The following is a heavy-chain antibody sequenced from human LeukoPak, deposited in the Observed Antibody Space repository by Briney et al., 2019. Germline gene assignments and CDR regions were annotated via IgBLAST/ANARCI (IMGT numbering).Heavy chain of an antibody. J-gene: IGHJ4*02. V-gene: IGHV3-7*03. CDR3: ARMDYYTSGTYTYPNFDY. D-gene: IGHD3-10*01. CDR2: IKQDGSET. Sequence: GQSLRLSCAASGSTFSIYWTSWVRQAPGQGLEWVVTIKQDGSETFFVDSVKGRFTISRDNAKNSLHLQKNSLRAEDAAVFYCARMDYYTSGTYTYPNFDYWAREPWSPSPQ. CDR1: GSTFSIYW.